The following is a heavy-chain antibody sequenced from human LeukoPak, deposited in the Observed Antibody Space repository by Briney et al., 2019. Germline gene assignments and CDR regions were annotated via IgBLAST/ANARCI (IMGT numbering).Heavy chain of an antibody. CDR2: FDPEDGET. Sequence: GSVKVSCKVSGYTLTELSMHWVRQAPGKGLEWMGGFDPEDGETIYAQKFQGRVTMTEDTSTDTAYIELSSLRSEDTAVYYCATPALGPKQLRGTSQIFDLWGRGTLVTVSS. CDR1: GYTLTELS. J-gene: IGHJ2*01. V-gene: IGHV1-24*01. D-gene: IGHD5-18*01. CDR3: ATPALGPKQLRGTSQIFDL.